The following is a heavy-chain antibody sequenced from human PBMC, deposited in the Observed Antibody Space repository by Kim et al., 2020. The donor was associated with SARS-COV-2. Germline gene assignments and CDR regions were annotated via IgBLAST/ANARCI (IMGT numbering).Heavy chain of an antibody. CDR3: ARVTGFYYYGMDV. J-gene: IGHJ6*02. D-gene: IGHD4-4*01. Sequence: YTPSLKRRVTISVDTSKTPFSLKLSSVTAADTAVYYCARVTGFYYYGMDVWGQGTTVTVSS. V-gene: IGHV4-31*02.